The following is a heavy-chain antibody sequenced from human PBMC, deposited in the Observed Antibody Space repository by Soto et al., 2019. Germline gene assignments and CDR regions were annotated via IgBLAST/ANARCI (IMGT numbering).Heavy chain of an antibody. CDR3: AHRLSYYDSSGYYKWDAFDI. V-gene: IGHV2-5*02. CDR2: IYWDDDK. CDR1: GFSLSTSGVG. J-gene: IGHJ3*02. D-gene: IGHD3-22*01. Sequence: GSGPTLVNPTQTLTLTCTFSGFSLSTSGVGVGWIRQPPGKALEWLALIYWDDDKRYSPSLKSRLTITKDTSKNQVVLTMTNMDPVDTATYYCAHRLSYYDSSGYYKWDAFDIWGQGTMVTVSS.